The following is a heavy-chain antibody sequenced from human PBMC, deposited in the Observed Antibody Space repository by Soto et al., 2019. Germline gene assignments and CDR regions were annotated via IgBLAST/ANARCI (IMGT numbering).Heavy chain of an antibody. J-gene: IGHJ4*02. CDR1: GNTFTGYY. D-gene: IGHD6-6*01. Sequence: ASVKVSCKASGNTFTGYYMQWVRQAPGQGLEWMGWINPNSGGTNYAQKFQGRVTMTRDTSISTAYMELSRLRSDDTAVYYCARVGSSSVVGHFDYWGQGTLVTVSS. CDR3: ARVGSSSVVGHFDY. V-gene: IGHV1-2*02. CDR2: INPNSGGT.